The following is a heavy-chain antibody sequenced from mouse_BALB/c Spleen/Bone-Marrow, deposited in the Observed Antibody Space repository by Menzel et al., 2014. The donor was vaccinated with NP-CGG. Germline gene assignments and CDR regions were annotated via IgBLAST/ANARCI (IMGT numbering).Heavy chain of an antibody. D-gene: IGHD3-3*01. J-gene: IGHJ4*01. CDR3: ARHRADYYAMDY. CDR2: ISSGDSYT. Sequence: EVQVVESGGDLVKPGGSLKLSCAASGFTFSSYGMSWVRQTPDKRLEWVATISSGDSYTYYPDSVKGRFTISRDNAKNTLYLLMRSLKSEDTAMYYCARHRADYYAMDYWGQGTSVTASS. V-gene: IGHV5-6*01. CDR1: GFTFSSYG.